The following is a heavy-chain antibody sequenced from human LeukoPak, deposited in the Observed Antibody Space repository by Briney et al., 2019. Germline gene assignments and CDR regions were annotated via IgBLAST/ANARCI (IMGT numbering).Heavy chain of an antibody. CDR1: GGTFSSYA. V-gene: IGHV1-69*13. Sequence: ASVKVSCKASGGTFSSYAISWVRQAPGQGLEWMGGIIPIFGTANYAQKFQGRVMITADESTSTAYMELSSLRSDDTAVYYCARNHYYDILTGYVTYGMDVWGQGTTVTVSS. CDR2: IIPIFGTA. J-gene: IGHJ6*02. CDR3: ARNHYYDILTGYVTYGMDV. D-gene: IGHD3-9*01.